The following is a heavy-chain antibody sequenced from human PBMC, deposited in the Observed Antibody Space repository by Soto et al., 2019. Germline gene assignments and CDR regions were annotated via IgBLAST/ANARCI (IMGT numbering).Heavy chain of an antibody. CDR1: GGSFSGYY. D-gene: IGHD4-17*01. CDR3: AKCDINDYGDYVGDY. Sequence: SETLSLTCAVYGGSFSGYYWSWIRQPPGKGLEWIGEINHSGSTNYNPSLKSRVTISVDTSKNQFSLKLSSVTAADTAVYYCAKCDINDYGDYVGDYWGQGTLVTVSS. J-gene: IGHJ4*02. V-gene: IGHV4-34*01. CDR2: INHSGST.